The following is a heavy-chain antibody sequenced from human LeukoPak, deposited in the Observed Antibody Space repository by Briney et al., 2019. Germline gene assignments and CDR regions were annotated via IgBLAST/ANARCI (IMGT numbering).Heavy chain of an antibody. Sequence: SETLSLTCTVSGGSISSGSYYWSWIRQPPGTGLEWIGRIYTSGSTNYNPSLKSRVTISVDTSKNQFSLKLSSVTAADTAVYYCARMVRGVNVYFDYWGQGTLVTVSS. V-gene: IGHV4-61*02. CDR3: ARMVRGVNVYFDY. D-gene: IGHD3-10*01. J-gene: IGHJ4*02. CDR2: IYTSGST. CDR1: GGSISSGSYY.